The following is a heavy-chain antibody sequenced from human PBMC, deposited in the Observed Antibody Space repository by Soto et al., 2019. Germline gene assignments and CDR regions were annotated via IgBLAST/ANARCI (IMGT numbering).Heavy chain of an antibody. V-gene: IGHV5-10-1*01. CDR3: VRQEGYSSGWYGFPLI. D-gene: IGHD6-19*01. Sequence: GESLKISCKGSGYSFTSYWISWVRQMPGKGLEWMGRIDPSDSYTNYSPSFQGHVTILVDKSNTTAYLQWSSLKTSDTAIYYCVRQEGYSSGWYGFPLIWGQGTLVTVSS. CDR2: IDPSDSYT. J-gene: IGHJ4*03. CDR1: GYSFTSYW.